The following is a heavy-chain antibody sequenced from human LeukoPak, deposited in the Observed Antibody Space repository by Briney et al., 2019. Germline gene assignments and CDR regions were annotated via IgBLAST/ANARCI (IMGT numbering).Heavy chain of an antibody. V-gene: IGHV1-46*01. J-gene: IGHJ4*02. Sequence: GASVKVSCEASGYTFTSYYVHWVRQAPGQGLEWMGIISPSGDSTSYAQNFQGRVTMTRDTSTSTVYMELRSLRSEDTAVYYCAGIHNWNYAIDYWGQGTLVTVSS. CDR3: AGIHNWNYAIDY. CDR1: GYTFTSYY. D-gene: IGHD1-7*01. CDR2: ISPSGDST.